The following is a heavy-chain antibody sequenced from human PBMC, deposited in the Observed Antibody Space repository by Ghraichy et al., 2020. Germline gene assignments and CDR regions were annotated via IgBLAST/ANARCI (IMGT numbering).Heavy chain of an antibody. V-gene: IGHV1-69*13. Sequence: SVKVSCKASGGTFSSYAISWVRQAPGQGLEWMGGIIPIFGTANYAQKFQGRVTITADESTSTAYMELSSLRSEDTAVYYCAREPRGGYQTYFDYWGQGTLVTVSS. CDR1: GGTFSSYA. J-gene: IGHJ4*02. CDR3: AREPRGGYQTYFDY. CDR2: IIPIFGTA. D-gene: IGHD3-22*01.